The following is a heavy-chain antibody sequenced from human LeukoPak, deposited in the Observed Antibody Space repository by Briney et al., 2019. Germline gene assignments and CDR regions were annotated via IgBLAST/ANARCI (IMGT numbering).Heavy chain of an antibody. CDR2: IYYSGCT. J-gene: IGHJ4*02. CDR3: ARASITIFGVVSPGYFDY. V-gene: IGHV4-39*07. Sequence: SETLSLTCTVSGGSISSSSYYWGWIRQPPGKGLEWIGSIYYSGCTYYNPSLKSRVTISVDTSKNQFSLKLSSVTAADTAVYYCARASITIFGVVSPGYFDYWGQGTLVTVSS. D-gene: IGHD3-3*01. CDR1: GGSISSSSYY.